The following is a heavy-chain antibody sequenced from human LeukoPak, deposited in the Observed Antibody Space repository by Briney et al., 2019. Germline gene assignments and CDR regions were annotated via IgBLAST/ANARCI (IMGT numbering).Heavy chain of an antibody. J-gene: IGHJ3*02. CDR3: ARDYSYDYVWGSSDAFDI. V-gene: IGHV3-20*04. Sequence: GGSLRLSCAASGFTFDDYGMSWVRQAPGKGLEWVSGINWNGGSTGYADSVKGRSTISRDNAKNSLYLQMNSLRAEDTAVYYCARDYSYDYVWGSSDAFDIWGQGTMVTVSS. CDR2: INWNGGST. CDR1: GFTFDDYG. D-gene: IGHD3-16*01.